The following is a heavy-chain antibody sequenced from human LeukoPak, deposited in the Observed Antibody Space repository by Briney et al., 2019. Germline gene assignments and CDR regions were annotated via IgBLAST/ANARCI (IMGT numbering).Heavy chain of an antibody. CDR1: GYTFTGYY. J-gene: IGHJ6*02. CDR2: INPNSGGT. CDR3: AREENMVVGPRGDGMVI. V-gene: IGHV1-2*02. Sequence: ASVKVSCKASGYTFTGYYMPWVRQAPGQGLEWMGWINPNSGGTNYAQKFQGRVTMTRDTSISTAYMELSRLRSDDTAVYYCAREENMVVGPRGDGMVIWGQGTTVTVSS. D-gene: IGHD2-2*01.